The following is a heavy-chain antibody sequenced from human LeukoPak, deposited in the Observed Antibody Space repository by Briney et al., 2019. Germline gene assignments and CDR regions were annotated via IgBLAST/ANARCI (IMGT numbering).Heavy chain of an antibody. D-gene: IGHD3-10*01. CDR3: ARSNSYYYGSGSSRDNWFDP. V-gene: IGHV4-39*07. Sequence: SETLSLTCTVSGGSISSSSYYWGWIRQPPGKGLEWIGSIYYSGSTYYNPSLKSRVTMSVDTSKNQFSLKLSSVTAADTAVYYCARSNSYYYGSGSSRDNWFDPWGQGTLVTVSS. CDR1: GGSISSSSYY. J-gene: IGHJ5*02. CDR2: IYYSGST.